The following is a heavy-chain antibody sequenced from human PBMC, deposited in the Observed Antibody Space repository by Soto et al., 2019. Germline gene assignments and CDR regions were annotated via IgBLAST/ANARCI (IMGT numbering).Heavy chain of an antibody. CDR1: GYTFTNSG. D-gene: IGHD3-3*01. CDR3: ARDQGITTFGVYSMYYYGMDV. CDR2: ISTDNGNT. V-gene: IGHV1-18*01. J-gene: IGHJ6*02. Sequence: QVQLVQSGAEVKKPGASVKVSCKASGYTFTNSGIRWVRQAPGKGLEWMGWISTDNGNTNYAPHLQGRVSMTTDTPTSTAYMDLRSLRSDDTAVYYCARDQGITTFGVYSMYYYGMDVWGQGTTVTVSS.